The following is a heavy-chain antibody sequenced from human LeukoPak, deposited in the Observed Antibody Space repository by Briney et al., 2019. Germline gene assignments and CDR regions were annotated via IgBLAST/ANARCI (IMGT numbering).Heavy chain of an antibody. CDR3: TRGRIAVADDFDY. J-gene: IGHJ4*02. D-gene: IGHD6-19*01. V-gene: IGHV1-2*04. CDR1: GYTFTSYD. Sequence: ASVKVSCKASGYTFTSYDINWVRQAPGQGLEWMGWINPNSGGTNYAQKFQGWVTMTRDTSISTAYMELSRLRSDDTAVYYCTRGRIAVADDFDYWGQGTLVTVSS. CDR2: INPNSGGT.